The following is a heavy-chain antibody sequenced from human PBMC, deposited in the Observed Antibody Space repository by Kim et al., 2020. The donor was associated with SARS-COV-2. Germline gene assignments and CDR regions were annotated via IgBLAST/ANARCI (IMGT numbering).Heavy chain of an antibody. V-gene: IGHV4-31*02. J-gene: IGHJ3*02. Sequence: LKSRVTIAVDTSKTQFSLKLSSVTAADTAVYYCARGDTIFGVVINAFDIWGQGTMVTVSS. D-gene: IGHD3-3*01. CDR3: ARGDTIFGVVINAFDI.